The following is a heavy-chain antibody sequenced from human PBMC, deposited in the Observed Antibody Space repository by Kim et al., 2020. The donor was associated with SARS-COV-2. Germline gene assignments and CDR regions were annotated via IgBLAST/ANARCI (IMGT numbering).Heavy chain of an antibody. J-gene: IGHJ4*02. CDR1: GYTFTRYD. D-gene: IGHD3-22*01. CDR3: ARSRRYYYDSSGHGDY. CDR2: MNPNSGNT. Sequence: ASVKVSCKASGYTFTRYDINWVRQATGQGLEWMGWMNPNSGNTGYAQKFQGRVTMTRNTSISTAYMELSSLRSEDTAVYYCARSRRYYYDSSGHGDYWGQGSLVTVSS. V-gene: IGHV1-8*01.